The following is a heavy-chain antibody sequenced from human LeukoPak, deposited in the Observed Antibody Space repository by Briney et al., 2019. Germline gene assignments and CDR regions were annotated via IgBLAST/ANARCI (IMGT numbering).Heavy chain of an antibody. CDR3: AKCLDSSSWYGNGAFDI. Sequence: PGRSLRLSCAASGFTFDDYAMHWVRQAPGKGLEWVSGISWNSGSIGYADSVKGRFTISRDNAKNSLYLQMNSLRAEDTALYYCAKCLDSSSWYGNGAFDIWGQGTMVTVSS. D-gene: IGHD6-13*01. CDR2: ISWNSGSI. J-gene: IGHJ3*02. V-gene: IGHV3-9*01. CDR1: GFTFDDYA.